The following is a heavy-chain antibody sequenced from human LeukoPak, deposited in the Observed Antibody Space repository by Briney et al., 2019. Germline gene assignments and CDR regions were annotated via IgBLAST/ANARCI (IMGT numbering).Heavy chain of an antibody. CDR2: ISGSGGST. CDR3: AKDTEVLLWFG. Sequence: GGSLRLSCAASGFTFSSYAMSWVRQAPGKGLEWVSAISGSGGSTYYADSVKGRFSISRDNSKNTLYLQMNSLRAEDTAVYYCAKDTEVLLWFGGGQETLVTVSS. D-gene: IGHD3-10*01. V-gene: IGHV3-23*01. CDR1: GFTFSSYA. J-gene: IGHJ4*02.